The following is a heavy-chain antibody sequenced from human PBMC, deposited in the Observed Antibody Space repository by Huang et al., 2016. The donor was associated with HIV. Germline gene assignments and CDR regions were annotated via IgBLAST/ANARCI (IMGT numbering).Heavy chain of an antibody. CDR1: GFSVSTYG. D-gene: IGHD1-26*01. CDR2: ISYEGSNK. CDR3: AKDGADEEWDIDY. Sequence: VQLVESGGGVVQPGRSLRLACGASGFSVSTYGLHWVRQAPGKGLEGVAVISYEGSNKYYAHYVKGRFTISRDTSENKVYLQMNSLRHEDTAVYYCAKDGADEEWDIDYWGQGTLVTVSS. J-gene: IGHJ4*02. V-gene: IGHV3-30*18.